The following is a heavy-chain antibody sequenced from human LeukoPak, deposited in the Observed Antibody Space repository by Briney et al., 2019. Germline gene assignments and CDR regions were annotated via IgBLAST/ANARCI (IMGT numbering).Heavy chain of an antibody. V-gene: IGHV3-23*01. CDR2: ISGSGGST. Sequence: GGSLRLSCAASGFTFSSYAMHWVRQAPGKGLEWVSAISGSGGSTYYADSVKGRFTISRHNSKNTLYLQMNSLRAEDTAVYYCAGEIQLGMDVWGQGTTVTVSS. J-gene: IGHJ6*02. CDR3: AGEIQLGMDV. CDR1: GFTFSSYA. D-gene: IGHD5-18*01.